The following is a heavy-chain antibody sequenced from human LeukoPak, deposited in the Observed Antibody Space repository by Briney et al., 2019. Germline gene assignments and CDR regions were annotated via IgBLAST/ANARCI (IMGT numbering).Heavy chain of an antibody. CDR2: IIPIFGTA. CDR1: GGTFSSYA. Sequence: GSSVKVSCKASGGTFSSYAISWVRQAPGQGLEWMGGIIPIFGTANYAQKFQGRVTMTTDTSTSTAYMELRSLRSDDTAVYYCARGYSYGYSPLSMDVWGQGTTVTVSS. D-gene: IGHD5-18*01. J-gene: IGHJ6*02. CDR3: ARGYSYGYSPLSMDV. V-gene: IGHV1-69*05.